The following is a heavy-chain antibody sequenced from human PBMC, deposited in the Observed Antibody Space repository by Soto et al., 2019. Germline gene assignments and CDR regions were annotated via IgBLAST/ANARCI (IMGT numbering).Heavy chain of an antibody. J-gene: IGHJ6*02. CDR1: GYTFTGYY. D-gene: IGHD6-19*01. V-gene: IGHV1-2*04. CDR3: ARDKASDIAVAGTYYYYGMDV. Sequence: GASVKVSCKASGYTFTGYYMHWVRQAPGQGLEWMGWINPNSGGTNYAQKFQGWVTMTRDTSISTAYMELSRLRSDDTAVYYCARDKASDIAVAGTYYYYGMDVWGQGTTVTVAS. CDR2: INPNSGGT.